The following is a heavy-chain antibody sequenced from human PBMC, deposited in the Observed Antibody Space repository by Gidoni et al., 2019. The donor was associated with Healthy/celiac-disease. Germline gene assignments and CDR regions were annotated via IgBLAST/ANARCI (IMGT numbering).Heavy chain of an antibody. CDR1: GFTFSSYE. Sequence: EVQLVESGGGLVQPGGSLRLSCAASGFTFSSYEMNWVRQAPGKGLEWVSYISSSGSTIYYADSVKGRFTISRDNAKNSLYLQMNSLRAEDTAVYYCARDQGASPYYYGSGSTGWFDPWGQGTLVTVSS. J-gene: IGHJ5*02. CDR3: ARDQGASPYYYGSGSTGWFDP. CDR2: ISSSGSTI. D-gene: IGHD3-10*01. V-gene: IGHV3-48*03.